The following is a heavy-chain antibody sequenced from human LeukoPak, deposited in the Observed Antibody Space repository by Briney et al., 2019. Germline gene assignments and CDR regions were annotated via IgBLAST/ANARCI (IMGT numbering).Heavy chain of an antibody. CDR1: GGSFSGYY. J-gene: IGHJ4*02. CDR2: INHSGST. CDR3: ATRIAAAGTRSFDY. D-gene: IGHD6-13*01. Sequence: SSETLSLTCAVYGGSFSGYYWSWIRQPPGKGLEWIGEINHSGSTNYNPSLKSRVTISVDTSKNQFSLKLSSVTAADTAVYYCATRIAAAGTRSFDYWGQGTLVTVSS. V-gene: IGHV4-34*01.